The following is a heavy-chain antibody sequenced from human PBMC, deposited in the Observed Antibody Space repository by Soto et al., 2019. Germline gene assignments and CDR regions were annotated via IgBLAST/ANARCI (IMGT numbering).Heavy chain of an antibody. CDR1: GGSISSGGYY. CDR2: IYYSGST. Sequence: QVQLQESGPGLVKPSQTLSLTCTVSGGSISSGGYYWSWIRQHPGKGLEWIGYIYYSGSTYYNPSLKSRVTISVDTSKNQFSLKPSSVTAADTAVYYCARDPAATADVYYYGMDVWGQGTTVTVSS. CDR3: ARDPAATADVYYYGMDV. J-gene: IGHJ6*02. V-gene: IGHV4-31*03. D-gene: IGHD6-25*01.